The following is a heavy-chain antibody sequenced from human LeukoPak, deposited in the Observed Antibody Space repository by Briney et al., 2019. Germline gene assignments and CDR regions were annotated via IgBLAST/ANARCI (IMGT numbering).Heavy chain of an antibody. Sequence: SETLSLTCTVSGDSISSGDYYWSWIRQPPGKGLEWIGYIYYSGSTYYNPSLKSRVTISVDTSKSQFSLKLSSVTAADTAVYYCARVMKRYFDYWGQGTLVTVSS. CDR1: GDSISSGDYY. CDR3: ARVMKRYFDY. D-gene: IGHD3-16*01. CDR2: IYYSGST. J-gene: IGHJ4*02. V-gene: IGHV4-30-4*08.